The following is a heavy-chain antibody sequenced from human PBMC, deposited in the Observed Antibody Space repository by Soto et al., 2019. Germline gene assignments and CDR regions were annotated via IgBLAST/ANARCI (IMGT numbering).Heavy chain of an antibody. CDR3: AREEVSRPNTYHGLDV. J-gene: IGHJ6*02. CDR2: ISSRSSYI. V-gene: IGHV3-21*01. CDR1: GFTFHTYT. Sequence: EVQQAESGGGLVKPGGSLRLSCAASGFTFHTYTRNWVRQAPGKGLEWVSSISSRSSYIYYADSVKGRFTISRDDARNSLYLQMSGPRVEDTAVYYCAREEVSRPNTYHGLDVWGQGTTVTVSS.